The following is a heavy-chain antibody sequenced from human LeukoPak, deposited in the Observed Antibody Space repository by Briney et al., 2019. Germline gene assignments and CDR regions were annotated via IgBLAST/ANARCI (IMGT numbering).Heavy chain of an antibody. Sequence: ASVKVSCKASGYSVNEYYIHWVRQAPGQGLEWMGWISPNSGGTNYAQNFQGRVTMTRDTSITTAYMELSGLTSDDTALYYCARNYGGTSQHFDYWGQGTLVTVSS. CDR1: GYSVNEYY. CDR3: ARNYGGTSQHFDY. D-gene: IGHD4-23*01. V-gene: IGHV1-2*02. J-gene: IGHJ4*02. CDR2: ISPNSGGT.